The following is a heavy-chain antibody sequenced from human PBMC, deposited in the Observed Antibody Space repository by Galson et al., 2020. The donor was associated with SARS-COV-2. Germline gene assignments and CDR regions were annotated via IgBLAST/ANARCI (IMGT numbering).Heavy chain of an antibody. Sequence: GESLKISCAASGFTFSRYGMHWVRQAPGKGLEWVASISYDETKEYYAGSVKGRFTISRDNSKNTLYLQMNSLRLQDTAVYYCASQIPNPDIVVHNWFDPWGQGTLVTVSS. V-gene: IGHV3-30*03. CDR1: GFTFSRYG. CDR3: ASQIPNPDIVVHNWFDP. J-gene: IGHJ5*02. CDR2: ISYDETKE. D-gene: IGHD2-2*01.